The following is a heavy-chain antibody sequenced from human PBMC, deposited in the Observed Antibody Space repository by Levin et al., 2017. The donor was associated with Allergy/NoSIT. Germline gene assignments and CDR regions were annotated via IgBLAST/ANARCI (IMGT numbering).Heavy chain of an antibody. CDR3: VRVRNYYGDY. D-gene: IGHD3-10*01. V-gene: IGHV3-11*01. CDR1: GFTFTDFY. CDR2: SSSGGDTI. J-gene: IGHJ4*02. Sequence: PGGSLRLSCAASGFTFTDFYMSWIRQAPGKGLEWVSYSSSGGDTIYYADSVKGRFTISRDNAKRSLYLQMNSLRAEDTAVYYCVRVRNYYGDYWGQGTLVTVSS.